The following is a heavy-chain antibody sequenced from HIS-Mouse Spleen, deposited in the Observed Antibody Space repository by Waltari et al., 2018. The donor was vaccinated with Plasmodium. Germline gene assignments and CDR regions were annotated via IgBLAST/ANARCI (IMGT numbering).Heavy chain of an antibody. V-gene: IGHV3-74*01. CDR1: GFTFSSYW. CDR3: ARTIAVVGTGDALDI. Sequence: EVQLVESGGGLVQPGGSLRLSCAASGFTFSSYWMHWVIQAPGKGLGWVSRINSDGRSTRYADSVKGRFTISRDNAKNTLYLQMISLRAEDTAVYYCARTIAVVGTGDALDIWGQGTMVTVSS. CDR2: INSDGRST. D-gene: IGHD6-13*01. J-gene: IGHJ3*02.